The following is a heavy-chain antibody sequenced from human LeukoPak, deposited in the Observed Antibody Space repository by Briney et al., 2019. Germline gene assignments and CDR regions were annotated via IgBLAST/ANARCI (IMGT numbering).Heavy chain of an antibody. D-gene: IGHD1-1*01. J-gene: IGHJ4*02. CDR3: ARGQRTPPDYFDY. CDR2: VSDNGGTT. V-gene: IGHV3-64*01. Sequence: PGGSLRLXCVISGFTFTNYAIHWVRQTPGKGLEYVSAVSDNGGTTYYANSVKGRFTISRDNSKNTVYLQMGSLRPEDMGVHYCARGQRTPPDYFDYWGQGTLVTVSS. CDR1: GFTFTNYA.